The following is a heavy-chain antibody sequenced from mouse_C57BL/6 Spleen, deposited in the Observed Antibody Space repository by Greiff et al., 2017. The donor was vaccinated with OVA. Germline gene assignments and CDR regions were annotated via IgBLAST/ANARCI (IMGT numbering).Heavy chain of an antibody. V-gene: IGHV1-54*01. CDR1: GYAFTNYL. CDR3: AREEIYDDYDGFAY. Sequence: QVQLQQSGAELVRPGTSVKVSCKASGYAFTNYLIEWVKQRPGQGLEWIGVINPGSGGTNYNEKFKGKATLTADKSSSTAYMQLSSLTSEDSAVYFCAREEIYDDYDGFAYWGQGTLVTVSA. D-gene: IGHD2-4*01. CDR2: INPGSGGT. J-gene: IGHJ3*01.